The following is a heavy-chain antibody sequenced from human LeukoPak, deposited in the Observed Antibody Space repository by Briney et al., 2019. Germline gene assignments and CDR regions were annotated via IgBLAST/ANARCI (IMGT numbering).Heavy chain of an antibody. V-gene: IGHV3-23*01. Sequence: PGGSLRLSCVDPGVTFSSYAMSWVRQVPGKGLEWVSGISDNGGSTYYADSVKGRFTISRDNSKNTLYLQMNSQRVEDTAIYYCASRQGLGWHYVNWGQGTLVTVSS. J-gene: IGHJ4*02. CDR1: GVTFSSYA. CDR3: ASRQGLGWHYVN. CDR2: ISDNGGST. D-gene: IGHD3-10*02.